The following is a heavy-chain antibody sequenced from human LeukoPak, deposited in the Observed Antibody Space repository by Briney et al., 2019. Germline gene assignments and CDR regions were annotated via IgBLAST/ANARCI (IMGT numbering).Heavy chain of an antibody. CDR3: ARGFVTMVRGPDLNVDYYGMDV. CDR1: GYTFTGYY. V-gene: IGHV1-2*02. Sequence: ASVKVSCKASGYTFTGYYMHWVRQAPGQGLEWMGWINPNSGGTNYAQKFQGRVTMTRDTSISTAYMELSRLRSDDTAVYYCARGFVTMVRGPDLNVDYYGMDVWGQGTTVTVSS. J-gene: IGHJ6*02. CDR2: INPNSGGT. D-gene: IGHD3-10*01.